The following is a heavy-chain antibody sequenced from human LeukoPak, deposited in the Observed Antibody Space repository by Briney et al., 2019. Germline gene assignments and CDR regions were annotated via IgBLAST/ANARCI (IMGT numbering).Heavy chain of an antibody. J-gene: IGHJ4*02. CDR1: GYTFTGYY. CDR2: IIPIFGTA. Sequence: SVKVSCKASGYTFTGYYMHWVRQAPGQGLEWMGGIIPIFGTANYAQKFQGRVTITTDESTSTAYMELSSLRSEDTAVYYCARVVVPAATDSNSYYFDYWGQGTLVTVSS. D-gene: IGHD2-2*01. CDR3: ARVVVPAATDSNSYYFDY. V-gene: IGHV1-69*05.